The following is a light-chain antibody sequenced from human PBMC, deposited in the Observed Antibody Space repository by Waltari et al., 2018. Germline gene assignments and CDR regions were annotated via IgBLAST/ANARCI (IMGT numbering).Light chain of an antibody. CDR3: QHTHSFPHS. V-gene: IGKV1-12*01. CDR1: QGINNW. CDR2: SAY. Sequence: DIQLTQSPSSVSASVGDRLTITCRASQGINNWLGWYQQKPGKAPNLLIYSAYSLQSGVPSRFSGSGSGTHFTLTISSLQPEDFATYYCQHTHSFPHSFGQGTKVQMK. J-gene: IGKJ2*03.